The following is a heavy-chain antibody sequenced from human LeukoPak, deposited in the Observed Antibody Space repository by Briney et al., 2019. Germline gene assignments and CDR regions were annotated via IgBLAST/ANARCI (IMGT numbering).Heavy chain of an antibody. V-gene: IGHV4-34*01. Sequence: SETLSLTCAVYGGSFSGYYWSWIRQPPGKGLEWIGEINHSGSTNYNPSLKSRVTISVDTSKNQFSLKLSSVTAADTAVYYCARQWFGPPGYYYYYMDVWGKGTTVIVSS. D-gene: IGHD3-10*01. CDR3: ARQWFGPPGYYYYYMDV. CDR2: INHSGST. J-gene: IGHJ6*03. CDR1: GGSFSGYY.